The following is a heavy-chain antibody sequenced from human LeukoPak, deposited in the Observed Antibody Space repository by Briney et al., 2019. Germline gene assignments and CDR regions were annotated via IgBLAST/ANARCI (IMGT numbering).Heavy chain of an antibody. V-gene: IGHV3-30-3*01. CDR3: ARDKKGVVVITPHFDY. D-gene: IGHD3-22*01. CDR1: GFTFSSYA. CDR2: ISYDGSNK. J-gene: IGHJ4*02. Sequence: GGSLRLSCAASGFTFSSYAMHWVRQAPGKGLEWVAVISYDGSNKYYADSVKGRFTISRDNSKNTLYLQMNSLRAEDTAVYYCARDKKGVVVITPHFDYWGQGTLVTVSS.